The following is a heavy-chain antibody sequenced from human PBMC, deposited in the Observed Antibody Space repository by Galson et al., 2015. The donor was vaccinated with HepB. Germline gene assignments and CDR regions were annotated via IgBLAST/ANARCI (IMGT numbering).Heavy chain of an antibody. CDR3: ARGSLTTIRNYFDY. CDR2: TTLIFDTT. D-gene: IGHD4-11*01. J-gene: IGHJ4*02. CDR1: GGTLRGYA. V-gene: IGHV1-69*13. Sequence: SVKVSCKASGGTLRGYAINWVRQAPGQGLEWMGRTTLIFDTTYYAQKFQGRLTITADESTSTAYMELSSLTSEDTAVYYCARGSLTTIRNYFDYWGQGTLVTVAS.